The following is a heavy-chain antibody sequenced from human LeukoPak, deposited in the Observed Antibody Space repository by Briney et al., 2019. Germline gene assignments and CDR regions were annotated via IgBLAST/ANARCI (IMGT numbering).Heavy chain of an antibody. CDR3: ATVLVVPVAY. V-gene: IGHV3-23*01. D-gene: IGHD2-2*01. J-gene: IGHJ4*02. CDR2: ISGSGGST. Sequence: GGSLRLSCAASGFTFSSYAMSWVRQAPGKGLEWVSDISGSGGSTYYADSVKGRFTISRDNSKNTLYLQMNSLRAEDTAVYYCATVLVVPVAYWGQGTLVTVSS. CDR1: GFTFSSYA.